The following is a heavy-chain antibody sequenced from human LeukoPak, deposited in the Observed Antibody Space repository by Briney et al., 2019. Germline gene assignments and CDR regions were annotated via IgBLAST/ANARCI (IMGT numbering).Heavy chain of an antibody. D-gene: IGHD5-24*01. J-gene: IGHJ3*02. CDR2: ITHTGST. Sequence: TETLSLTCTVFGGSFSGFYWTWIRQPPGRGLEWIGEITHTGSTNYNPSLMSRVTISVDTSKNQFSLNLSSVTAADTTVYYCARGAPGRDDGLDIWGQGTMVTVSS. CDR1: GGSFSGFY. V-gene: IGHV4-34*01. CDR3: ARGAPGRDDGLDI.